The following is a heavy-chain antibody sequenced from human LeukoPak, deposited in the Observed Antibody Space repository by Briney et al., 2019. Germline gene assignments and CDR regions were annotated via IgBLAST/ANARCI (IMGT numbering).Heavy chain of an antibody. CDR2: IIPILGIA. Sequence: ASVKVSCKASGGTISSYAISLVRQAAGQGLEWMGRIIPILGIANYAQKFQGRVTITADKSTSTAYMELSSLRSEDTAVYYCARDVGMATIENYDYWGQGTLVTVSS. CDR3: ARDVGMATIENYDY. CDR1: GGTISSYA. V-gene: IGHV1-69*04. D-gene: IGHD5-24*01. J-gene: IGHJ4*02.